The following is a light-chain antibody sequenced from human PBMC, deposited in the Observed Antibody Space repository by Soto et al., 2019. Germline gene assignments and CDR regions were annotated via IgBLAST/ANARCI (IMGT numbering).Light chain of an antibody. V-gene: IGKV3-11*01. Sequence: ERVLTQSPATLSLFPGERATLSCRASQSVRSNLAWYQQKPGQAPRLLIYDASNRATGIPARFSGSGSGTDFTLTISSLEPEDFAVYYCQQRSSWPPVTFGQGTRLEI. CDR2: DAS. CDR3: QQRSSWPPVT. J-gene: IGKJ5*01. CDR1: QSVRSN.